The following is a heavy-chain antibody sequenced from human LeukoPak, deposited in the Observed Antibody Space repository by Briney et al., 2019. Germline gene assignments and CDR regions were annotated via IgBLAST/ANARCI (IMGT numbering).Heavy chain of an antibody. Sequence: PSETLSLTCTVSGDSISSYYWSWIRQPPGKGLEWMGCSYYSGSTNYNPSLKSRVTISVDTSKMHCPLKLSSVADADAAVYDCARDVVGGGNFDYWGQGTLVTVSS. D-gene: IGHD1-26*01. J-gene: IGHJ4*02. CDR2: SYYSGST. CDR3: ARDVVGGGNFDY. CDR1: GDSISSYY. V-gene: IGHV4-59*01.